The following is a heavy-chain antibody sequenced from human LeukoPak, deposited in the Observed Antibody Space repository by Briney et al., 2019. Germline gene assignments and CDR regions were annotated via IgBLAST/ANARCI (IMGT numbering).Heavy chain of an antibody. CDR3: AKLYDSSGYYDY. V-gene: IGHV3-23*01. Sequence: PGGSLRLSCAASGVTFSSYAMSWVRQAPGKGLEWVSAISGSGGSTYYADSVKRRFTISRDNSKNTLYLQMNSLRAEDTAVYYCAKLYDSSGYYDYWGQGTLVTVSS. CDR2: ISGSGGST. CDR1: GVTFSSYA. J-gene: IGHJ4*02. D-gene: IGHD3-22*01.